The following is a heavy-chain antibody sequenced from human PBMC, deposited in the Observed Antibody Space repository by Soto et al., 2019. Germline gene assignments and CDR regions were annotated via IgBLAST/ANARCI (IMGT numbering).Heavy chain of an antibody. CDR1: GRSFSGYH. CDR2: INHSGST. Sequence: SETLSLNCAVYGRSFSGYHWSWICQPPGKGLEWIGEINHSGSTNYNPSLKSRVTISVDTSKNQFSLKLSSVTAADTAVYYCARKNSGWFKFDPWGQGTLVTVSS. V-gene: IGHV4-34*01. J-gene: IGHJ5*02. D-gene: IGHD6-19*01. CDR3: ARKNSGWFKFDP.